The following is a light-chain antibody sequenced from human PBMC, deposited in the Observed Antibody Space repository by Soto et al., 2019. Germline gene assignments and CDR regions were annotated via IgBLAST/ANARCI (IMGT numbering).Light chain of an antibody. CDR2: AAS. Sequence: DIQMTQSPASLSASVGDRVTVTCRAGQSISNYLNWYQQKPGKAPKLLIYAASVLQSGVPSRFSGSGSGTEFTLSINSLQAGDFAIYYCQQSYNTPLTFGGGTKVEMK. J-gene: IGKJ4*01. CDR1: QSISNY. CDR3: QQSYNTPLT. V-gene: IGKV1-39*01.